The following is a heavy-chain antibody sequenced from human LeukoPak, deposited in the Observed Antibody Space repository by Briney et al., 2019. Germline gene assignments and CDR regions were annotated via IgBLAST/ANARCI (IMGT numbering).Heavy chain of an antibody. V-gene: IGHV4-39*07. J-gene: IGHJ3*02. D-gene: IGHD1-26*01. Sequence: SETLSLTCTVSGGSISSSSYYWGWIRQPPGKGLEWIGSNYYSGSTYYNPSLKSRVTISVDTSKNQFSLKLSSVTAADTAVYYCARDRRNSGSYFDAFDIWGQGTMVTVSS. CDR1: GGSISSSSYY. CDR2: NYYSGST. CDR3: ARDRRNSGSYFDAFDI.